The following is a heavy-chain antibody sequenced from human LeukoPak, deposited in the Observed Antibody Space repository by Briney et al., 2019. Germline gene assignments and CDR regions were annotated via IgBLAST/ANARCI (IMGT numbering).Heavy chain of an antibody. CDR3: ARDHSGTQDY. CDR2: IWDDGSNE. V-gene: IGHV3-33*01. CDR1: GFTFSNYG. J-gene: IGHJ4*02. D-gene: IGHD1-1*01. Sequence: GRSLRLSCAASGFTFSNYGMHWVRQAPGKGLEWVAVIWDDGSNEYYADSVKGRFTIFRDNRRNTLYLRMNSLRAEDTAVYSCARDHSGTQDYWGQGTLVTVSS.